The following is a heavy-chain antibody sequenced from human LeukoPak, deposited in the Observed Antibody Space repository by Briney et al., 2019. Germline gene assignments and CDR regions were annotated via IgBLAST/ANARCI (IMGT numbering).Heavy chain of an antibody. V-gene: IGHV3-23*01. J-gene: IGHJ4*02. CDR3: AKHPAYDSSGYYYFDY. CDR2: ISGSGGST. CDR1: GFTFSSYA. D-gene: IGHD3-22*01. Sequence: PGGSLRLSCAASGFTFSSYAMSWVRQAPGKGLEWVSAISGSGGSTYYADSVKGRFTISRDNSQNTLYLQMNSLRAEDTAVYYCAKHPAYDSSGYYYFDYWGQGTLVTVSS.